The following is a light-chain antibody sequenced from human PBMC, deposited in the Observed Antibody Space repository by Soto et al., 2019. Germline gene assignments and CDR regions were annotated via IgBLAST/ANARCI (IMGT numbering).Light chain of an antibody. CDR3: QQYNGYSTWT. CDR2: DAS. Sequence: DIQMTQSPSTLSASVGDRVTITCRASQSISRWLAWYQQKPGKAPKVLIWDASSLQRGVPSRFSGSGSGTEFSFTISRLQPDDFATYYCQQYNGYSTWTFGKGTKVDIK. V-gene: IGKV1-5*01. CDR1: QSISRW. J-gene: IGKJ1*01.